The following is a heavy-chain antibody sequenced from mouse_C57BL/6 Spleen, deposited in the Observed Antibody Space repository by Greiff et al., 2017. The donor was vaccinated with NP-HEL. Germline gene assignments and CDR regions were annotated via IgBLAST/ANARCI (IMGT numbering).Heavy chain of an antibody. CDR2: IHPNSGST. V-gene: IGHV1-64*01. J-gene: IGHJ4*01. Sequence: QVQLQQPGAELVKPGASVKLSCKASGYTFTSYWMHWVKQRPGQGLEWIGMIHPNSGSTNYNEKFKSKATLTVDKSSSTAYMQRSSLTSEDSAVYYCASSPYFAMDYWGQGTSVTVAS. CDR1: GYTFTSYW. CDR3: ASSPYFAMDY.